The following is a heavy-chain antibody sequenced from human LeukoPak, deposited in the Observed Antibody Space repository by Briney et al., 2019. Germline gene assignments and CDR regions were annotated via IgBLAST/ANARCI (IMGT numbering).Heavy chain of an antibody. CDR1: GGSFSGYY. D-gene: IGHD3-22*01. V-gene: IGHV4-34*01. CDR2: IDHSGST. J-gene: IGHJ3*02. CDR3: ARGMYYYYSSGRIPGLDAFDI. Sequence: SETLSLTCAVYGGSFSGYYWSWIRQPPGKGLEWIGEIDHSGSTNYNPSLKSRVTISVDTSKNQFSLKLSSVTAADTAVYYCARGMYYYYSSGRIPGLDAFDIWGQGTMVTVSS.